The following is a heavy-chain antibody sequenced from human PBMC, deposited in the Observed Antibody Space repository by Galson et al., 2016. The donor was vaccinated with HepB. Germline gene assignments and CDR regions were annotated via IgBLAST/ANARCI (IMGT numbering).Heavy chain of an antibody. J-gene: IGHJ4*02. CDR2: INPSGGST. CDR1: GYTFTSYY. CDR3: SRSRTYYYDGDNYYGDYFDY. D-gene: IGHD3-22*01. Sequence: SVKVSCKASGYTFTSYYMHWVRQAPGQGLEWMGIINPSGGSTSNAQKFQGRVTMTRDTSISTAYMELSSLRSEDTAVYYCSRSRTYYYDGDNYYGDYFDYWGQGTLVTVSS. V-gene: IGHV1-46*01.